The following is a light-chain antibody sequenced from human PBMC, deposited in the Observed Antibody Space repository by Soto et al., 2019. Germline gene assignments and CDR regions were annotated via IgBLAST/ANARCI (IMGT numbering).Light chain of an antibody. J-gene: IGLJ2*01. V-gene: IGLV2-8*01. CDR3: SSYADNNNPVV. CDR1: SSDVGGYNY. CDR2: EVS. Sequence: QSALTQPPSASGSPGQSVTISCTGTSSDVGGYNYVSWYQQHPGKAPKLMIYEVSKRPSGVPDRFSGSKSGNTASLTVSGLQAEDEADYYCSSYADNNNPVVFGGGTKLTVL.